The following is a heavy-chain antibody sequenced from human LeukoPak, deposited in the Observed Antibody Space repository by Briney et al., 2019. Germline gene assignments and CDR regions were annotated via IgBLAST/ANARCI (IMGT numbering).Heavy chain of an antibody. J-gene: IGHJ3*02. CDR3: ARSVIAVAGYDAFDI. V-gene: IGHV3-48*02. Sequence: GSLRLSCAASGFTFSAYSMNWVRQAPGKGLDWVSYISSRSFTIYYADSVKGRFTISRDNAKNSLYLEMNSLRDEDTAVYYCARSVIAVAGYDAFDIRGQGTVVTVSS. D-gene: IGHD6-19*01. CDR2: ISSRSFTI. CDR1: GFTFSAYS.